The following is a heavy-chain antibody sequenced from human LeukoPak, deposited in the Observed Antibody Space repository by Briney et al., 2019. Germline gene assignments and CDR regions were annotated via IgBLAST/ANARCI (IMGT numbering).Heavy chain of an antibody. Sequence: GGSLRLSCAASGFPFSSYAMHWVRQAPGKGLQYVSAISSNGGNTYYANSVKGRFTISRDNSKNTLYLQMGSLRAEDMAVYYCARESYSSSWTFDYWGQGTLVTVSS. CDR2: ISSNGGNT. CDR1: GFPFSSYA. J-gene: IGHJ4*02. V-gene: IGHV3-64*01. D-gene: IGHD6-13*01. CDR3: ARESYSSSWTFDY.